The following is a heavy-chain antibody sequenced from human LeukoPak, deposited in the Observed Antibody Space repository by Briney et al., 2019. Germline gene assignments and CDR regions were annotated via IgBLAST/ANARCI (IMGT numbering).Heavy chain of an antibody. V-gene: IGHV1-8*01. Sequence: ASVKVSCKASGYTFTSYDINWVRQATGQGLEWMGWMNPNSGNTGYAQKFQGRVTMTRNTSISTAYMELRSPRSDDTAVYYCAREPEYCTNGVCSSLDYWGQGTLVTVSS. CDR3: AREPEYCTNGVCSSLDY. D-gene: IGHD2-8*01. CDR2: MNPNSGNT. CDR1: GYTFTSYD. J-gene: IGHJ4*02.